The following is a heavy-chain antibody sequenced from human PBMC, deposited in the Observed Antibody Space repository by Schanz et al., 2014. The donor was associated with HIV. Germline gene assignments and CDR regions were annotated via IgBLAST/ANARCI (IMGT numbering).Heavy chain of an antibody. Sequence: EVQLVESRGGLVQPGGSLRLSCKVSGLTFSNHAMTWVRQAPGRGLEWLSAISISGTTTYYADSVRGRFTISRDNSKNTVYLHMSSLRVEDTAVYYCAQEEVPNDCWGQGTLVTVSS. CDR2: ISISGTTT. CDR1: GLTFSNHA. CDR3: AQEEVPNDC. J-gene: IGHJ4*02. V-gene: IGHV3-23*04.